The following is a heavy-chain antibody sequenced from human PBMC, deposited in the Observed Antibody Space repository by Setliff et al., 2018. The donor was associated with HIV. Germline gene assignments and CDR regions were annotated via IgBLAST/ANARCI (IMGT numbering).Heavy chain of an antibody. Sequence: PSETLSLTCTVSGGSISYYDWSWIRQPPGKGLEWIGYMFHSGSTNYNPSLKSRATISVDTSRNQFSLNMRSVNAADTAVYYCARGSLASCGGDRNGCAFHIWGQGTMVTVSS. J-gene: IGHJ3*02. V-gene: IGHV4-59*01. D-gene: IGHD2-21*02. CDR2: MFHSGST. CDR1: GGSISYYD. CDR3: ARGSLASCGGDRNGCAFHI.